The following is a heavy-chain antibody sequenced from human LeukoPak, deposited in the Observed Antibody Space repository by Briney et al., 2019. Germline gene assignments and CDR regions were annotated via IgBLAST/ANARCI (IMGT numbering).Heavy chain of an antibody. Sequence: PGGSLRLSCAASGFTFSSYSMNWVRQAPGKGLEWVSSISSSSSYIYYADSVKGRFTISRDNAKNSLYLQMNSLRAEDTAVYYCARDRLLTGDHDYWGQGTLVTVSS. CDR2: ISSSSSYI. CDR1: GFTFSSYS. D-gene: IGHD7-27*01. J-gene: IGHJ4*02. CDR3: ARDRLLTGDHDY. V-gene: IGHV3-21*01.